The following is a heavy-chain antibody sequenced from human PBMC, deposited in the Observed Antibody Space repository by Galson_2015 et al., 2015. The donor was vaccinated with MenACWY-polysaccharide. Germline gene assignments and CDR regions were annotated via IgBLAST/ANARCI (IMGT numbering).Heavy chain of an antibody. J-gene: IGHJ4*02. D-gene: IGHD2-2*01. Sequence: SLRLSCAASGFTFSSYAMHWVRQAPDKGLEWVAVISYDGSNKYFADSVKGRFTISRDNSKNTMYLQMSSLRAEDTAVYCCTRTYCSRTTCYAPDQPGFDFWGQGTLVTVSS. CDR2: ISYDGSNK. CDR1: GFTFSSYA. V-gene: IGHV3-30-3*01. CDR3: TRTYCSRTTCYAPDQPGFDF.